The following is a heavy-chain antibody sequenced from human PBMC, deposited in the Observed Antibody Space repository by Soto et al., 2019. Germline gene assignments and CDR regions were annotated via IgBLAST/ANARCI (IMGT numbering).Heavy chain of an antibody. CDR2: INPNSGGT. J-gene: IGHJ4*02. Sequence: ASVKVSCKASGYTFTGYYMHWLRQAPGQGLEWMGWINPNSGGTNYAQKFQGWVTMTRDPSISTAYMELRRLRSDDTAVNYCARGYGDYFDYWGQGTLVTVSS. D-gene: IGHD3-10*01. CDR3: ARGYGDYFDY. CDR1: GYTFTGYY. V-gene: IGHV1-2*04.